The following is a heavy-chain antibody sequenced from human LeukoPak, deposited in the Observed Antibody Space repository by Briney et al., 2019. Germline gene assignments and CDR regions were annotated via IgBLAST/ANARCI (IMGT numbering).Heavy chain of an antibody. V-gene: IGHV3-11*06. CDR2: ISSSGDYA. Sequence: GGSLRLSCAVSGFTFSDYYMSWIRQAPGKGLGWVSYISSSGDYATYADSVKGRFTTSRDNAKSSLSLQMNSLRAEDTAVYYCARGAGGEGPHDYWGQGALVTVSS. CDR1: GFTFSDYY. CDR3: ARGAGGEGPHDY. J-gene: IGHJ4*02.